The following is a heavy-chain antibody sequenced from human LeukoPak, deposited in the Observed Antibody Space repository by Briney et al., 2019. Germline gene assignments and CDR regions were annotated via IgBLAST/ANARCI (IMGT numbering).Heavy chain of an antibody. V-gene: IGHV3-48*03. CDR2: ISSSGSTI. CDR1: GFTFSSYE. J-gene: IGHJ6*02. Sequence: GGSLRLSCAASGFTFSSYEMNWVRQAPGKGLEWVSYISSSGSTIYYADSVKSRFTISRDNAKNSLYLQVNSLRAEDTAVYYCARALLPVRFLGYYGMDVWGQGTTVTVSS. CDR3: ARALLPVRFLGYYGMDV. D-gene: IGHD3-3*01.